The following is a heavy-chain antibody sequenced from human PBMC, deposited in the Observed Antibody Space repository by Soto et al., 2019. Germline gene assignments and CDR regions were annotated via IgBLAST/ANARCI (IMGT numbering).Heavy chain of an antibody. V-gene: IGHV4-31*03. CDR1: GGSIDTGGFY. CDR3: ASGTFNDISFDS. Sequence: QVQLQESGPGLVKPSQTLTLTCSVSGGSIDTGGFYWSWARQLPGKGLQWIGYIYYTVAAYYNPALKSRVVISFDTSANQFSLSLTSLTAADTAVYYCASGTFNDISFDSWGQGRLVTVSS. J-gene: IGHJ4*02. D-gene: IGHD2-21*01. CDR2: IYYTVAA.